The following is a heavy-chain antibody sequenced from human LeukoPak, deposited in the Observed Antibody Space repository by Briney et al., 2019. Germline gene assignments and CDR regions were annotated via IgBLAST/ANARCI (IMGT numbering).Heavy chain of an antibody. Sequence: RPGGSLRLSCAASGFTFSSYSMNWVRQAPGKGLEWVSYISSSGSTIYYADSVKGRFTISRDNAKNSLYLQMNSLRAEDTAVYYCARDPPRTSLDYWGQGTLVTVSS. CDR1: GFTFSSYS. CDR3: ARDPPRTSLDY. CDR2: ISSSGSTI. D-gene: IGHD2-2*01. J-gene: IGHJ4*02. V-gene: IGHV3-48*04.